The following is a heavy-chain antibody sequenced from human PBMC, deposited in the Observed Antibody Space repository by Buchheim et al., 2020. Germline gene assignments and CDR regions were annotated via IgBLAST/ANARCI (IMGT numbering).Heavy chain of an antibody. J-gene: IGHJ6*03. CDR3: AKDYTARVVRYYCYMDV. CDR1: EFTFSNYG. CDR2: ISYDGSDK. D-gene: IGHD3-3*01. V-gene: IGHV3-30*18. Sequence: QVQLVESGGGVVQPGRSLRLSCAASEFTFSNYGMHWVRQAPGKGLEWVALISYDGSDKYYADSVQGRFTISRDNSKNTLYLQMNILRAEDRAVYYCAKDYTARVVRYYCYMDVWGKGTT.